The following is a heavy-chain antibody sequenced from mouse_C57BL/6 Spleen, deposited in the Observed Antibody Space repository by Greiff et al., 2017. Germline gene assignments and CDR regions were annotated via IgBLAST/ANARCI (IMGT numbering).Heavy chain of an antibody. J-gene: IGHJ2*01. CDR3: ARNTFYDDYDYFDY. D-gene: IGHD2-4*01. CDR1: GFSLTSYG. CDR2: IWSGGST. V-gene: IGHV2-2*01. Sequence: QVQLKQSGPGLVQPSQRLSITCTVSGFSLTSYGVHWVRQSPGKGLEWLGVIWSGGSTDYNAAFISRMSISKDNSKSQVLFKMNVLKADTTAIYYCARNTFYDDYDYFDYWGQGTTLTVSS.